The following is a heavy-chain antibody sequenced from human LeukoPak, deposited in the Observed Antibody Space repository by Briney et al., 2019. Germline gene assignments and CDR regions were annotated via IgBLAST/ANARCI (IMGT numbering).Heavy chain of an antibody. CDR1: GFTFSSFA. CDR2: VSGSDGST. J-gene: IGHJ4*02. V-gene: IGHV3-23*01. D-gene: IGHD1-1*01. Sequence: PGGSLRLSCAASGFTFSSFAMNWVRQAPGKGLEWVSGVSGSDGSTYYADSVKGRFTISRDNSKNTLYLQMSSLRTEDTAVYYCAKKAPGSSPRVAPFDYWGQGTLVTVSS. CDR3: AKKAPGSSPRVAPFDY.